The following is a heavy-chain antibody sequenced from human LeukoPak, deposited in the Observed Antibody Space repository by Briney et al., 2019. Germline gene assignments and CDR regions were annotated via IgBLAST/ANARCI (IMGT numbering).Heavy chain of an antibody. CDR2: INPKRGDT. J-gene: IGHJ4*02. V-gene: IGHV1-2*02. Sequence: ASVKVSCKGSGYTFTAYYIHWVRQAPGQGLEWMGWINPKRGDTDYAQRFQGRITMARDTSMSTAFMELYSLTSDDTAVYYCVRDIAGSESDNSGVYWGQGTLVTVS. CDR1: GYTFTAYY. D-gene: IGHD3-22*01. CDR3: VRDIAGSESDNSGVY.